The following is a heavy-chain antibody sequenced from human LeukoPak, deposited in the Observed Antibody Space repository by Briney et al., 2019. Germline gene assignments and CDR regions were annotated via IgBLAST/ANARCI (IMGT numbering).Heavy chain of an antibody. D-gene: IGHD3-10*01. J-gene: IGHJ4*02. V-gene: IGHV1-18*01. Sequence: ASVKVSCKASGYTFTSYGISWVRQAPGQGLEWMGWISAYNGNTNYAQKLQGRVTMTTDTSTSTAYMELRSLRSDDTAVYYCARDARITMVRGVIITPPHAFDIWGQGTLVTASS. CDR1: GYTFTSYG. CDR3: ARDARITMVRGVIITPPHAFDI. CDR2: ISAYNGNT.